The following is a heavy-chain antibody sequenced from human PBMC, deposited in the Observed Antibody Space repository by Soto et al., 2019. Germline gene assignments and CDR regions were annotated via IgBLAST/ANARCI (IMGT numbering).Heavy chain of an antibody. D-gene: IGHD2-8*01. CDR3: DRGDSTDCSNGVCSFFYNHDMDV. J-gene: IGHJ6*02. CDR1: GYSFTDYH. Sequence: GASVKVSCKASGYSFTDYHIHWVRQAPGQGLEWLGRINPKSGGTSTAQKFQGWVTMTTDTSISTASMELTRLTSDDTAIYYCDRGDSTDCSNGVCSFFYNHDMDVWG. CDR2: INPKSGGT. V-gene: IGHV1-2*04.